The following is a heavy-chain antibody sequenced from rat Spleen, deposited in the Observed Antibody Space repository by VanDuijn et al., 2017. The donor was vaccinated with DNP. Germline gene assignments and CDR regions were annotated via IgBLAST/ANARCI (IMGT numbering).Heavy chain of an antibody. CDR2: MSPTTRSS. CDR3: TRGGTYYCDY. CDR1: GFSFRDYD. J-gene: IGHJ2*01. Sequence: EVQLVESGGDLVQPGKSLRLSCVASGFSFRDYDMAWVRQAPTKGLEWVACMSPTTRSSYYRDSVRGRFTVSRDDSTSTLYLQMDSLRSEDTATYYCTRGGTYYCDYWGQGVMVTVSS. D-gene: IGHD1-11*01. V-gene: IGHV5-27*01.